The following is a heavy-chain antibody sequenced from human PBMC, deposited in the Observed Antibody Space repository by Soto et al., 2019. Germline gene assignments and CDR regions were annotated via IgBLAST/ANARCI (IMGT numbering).Heavy chain of an antibody. J-gene: IGHJ5*02. D-gene: IGHD3-16*01. CDR2: ISGRSGVP. CDR3: AKGGPFTGGFDP. Sequence: EGQLLQSGGDLVQPGGSLRLSCAGSGLTLRSYAMTWIRQTPEKGLEWVSTISGRSGVPSYADSVNGRFTVSRDNSKNTLYLQMTRLRTDDTAIYYCAKGGPFTGGFDPWGQGTLVTVAS. CDR1: GLTLRSYA. V-gene: IGHV3-23*01.